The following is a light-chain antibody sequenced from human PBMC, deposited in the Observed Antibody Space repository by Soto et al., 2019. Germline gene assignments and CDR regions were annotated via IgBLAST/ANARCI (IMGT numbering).Light chain of an antibody. CDR1: QSVSSY. Sequence: EIVVTQSPATLSLSPGERATLSCRASQSVSSYLAWYQQKPGQAPRLLIYGASNRATDIPARFSGSGSGTDFTLTISSLEPEDFAVYYCQQRSNWPRVTFGGGTKVDIK. V-gene: IGKV3-11*01. J-gene: IGKJ4*01. CDR3: QQRSNWPRVT. CDR2: GAS.